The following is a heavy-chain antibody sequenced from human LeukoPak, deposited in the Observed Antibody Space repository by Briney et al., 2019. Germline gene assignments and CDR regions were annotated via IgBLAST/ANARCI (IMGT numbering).Heavy chain of an antibody. Sequence: PGGSLRLSCAASGLTVNNNYMNWVRQAPGKGLEWVSHINGDGSWTTYADSVKGRFTISKDNAKNTVYLQMNNLRAEDTAVYYCVSFYETYWGRGTLVTVSS. CDR3: VSFYETY. CDR2: INGDGSWT. D-gene: IGHD2-2*01. V-gene: IGHV3-74*01. J-gene: IGHJ4*02. CDR1: GLTVNNNY.